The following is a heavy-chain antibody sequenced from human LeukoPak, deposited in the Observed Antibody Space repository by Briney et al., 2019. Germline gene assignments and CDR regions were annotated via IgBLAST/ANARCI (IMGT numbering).Heavy chain of an antibody. CDR2: IYYSGST. V-gene: IGHV4-59*01. CDR3: ARDSGTYYYYYYYMDV. J-gene: IGHJ6*03. D-gene: IGHD1-26*01. Sequence: SETLSLTCTVSGGSLSSYYWSWIRQPPGKGLEWIGYIYYSGSTNYNPSLKSRVTISVDTSKNQFSLKLTSVTAADTALYYCARDSGTYYYYYYYMDVWGKGTTVTISS. CDR1: GGSLSSYY.